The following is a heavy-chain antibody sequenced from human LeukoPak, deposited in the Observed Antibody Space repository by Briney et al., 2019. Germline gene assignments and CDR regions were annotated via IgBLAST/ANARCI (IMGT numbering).Heavy chain of an antibody. J-gene: IGHJ4*02. Sequence: GGSLRLSCAASGFTFSSNYMSWVRQAPGKGLEWVSVIYSGGSTYYADSVKGRFTISRDNSKNTLYLQMNSLRAEDTAVYYCAREERRGYYKFDYWGQGTLVTVSS. CDR3: AREERRGYYKFDY. CDR1: GFTFSSNY. CDR2: IYSGGST. V-gene: IGHV3-53*01. D-gene: IGHD3-3*01.